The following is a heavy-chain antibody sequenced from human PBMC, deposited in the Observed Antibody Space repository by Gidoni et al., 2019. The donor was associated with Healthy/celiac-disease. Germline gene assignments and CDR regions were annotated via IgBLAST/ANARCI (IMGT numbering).Heavy chain of an antibody. CDR2: ISAYNGNT. CDR1: GYTFTSYV. V-gene: IGHV1-18*01. CDR3: ARYCSSTSCSHYYYYGMDV. J-gene: IGHJ6*02. Sequence: QLVQSGAEVKKPVASVKVSCKASGYTFTSYVISWVRQAPGQGLEWMGWISAYNGNTNYAQKLQGRVTMTTDTSTSTAYMELRSLRSDDTAVYYCARYCSSTSCSHYYYYGMDVWGQGTTVTVSS. D-gene: IGHD2-2*01.